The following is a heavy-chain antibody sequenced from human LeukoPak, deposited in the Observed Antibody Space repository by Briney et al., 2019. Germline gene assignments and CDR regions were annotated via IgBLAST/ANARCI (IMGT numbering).Heavy chain of an antibody. CDR2: ISGSGSGSST. D-gene: IGHD5-24*01. CDR1: GLTFSSSA. CDR3: AKSGYNRFDY. Sequence: GGSLRLSCAASGLTFSSSAMSWVRQAPGKGLEWVSTISGSGSGSSTYYADSVKGRFTISRDNSKNTLYLQMNSLRAEDTAVYYCAKSGYNRFDYWGQGTLVTVSS. J-gene: IGHJ4*02. V-gene: IGHV3-23*01.